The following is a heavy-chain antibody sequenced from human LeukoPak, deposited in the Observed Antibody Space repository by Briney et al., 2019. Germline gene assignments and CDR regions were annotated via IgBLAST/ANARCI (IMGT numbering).Heavy chain of an antibody. J-gene: IGHJ6*03. Sequence: SETLSLTCTVSGGSISSYYWSWIRQPPGKGLEWIGYIYTSGSTNYNPSLKSRVTISVDTSKNQFSLKLSSVTAADTALYYCARNGVTAGARNYYYYMDVWGKGTTVTVSS. D-gene: IGHD2-21*02. V-gene: IGHV4-4*09. CDR1: GGSISSYY. CDR3: ARNGVTAGARNYYYYMDV. CDR2: IYTSGST.